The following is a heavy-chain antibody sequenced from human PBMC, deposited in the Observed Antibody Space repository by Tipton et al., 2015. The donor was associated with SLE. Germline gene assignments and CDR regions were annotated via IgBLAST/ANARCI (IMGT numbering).Heavy chain of an antibody. CDR2: MHHTGST. D-gene: IGHD2-21*01. V-gene: IGHV4-39*03. CDR1: GGSIRSSSFY. CDR3: SRLARPYSSYFRDY. Sequence: TLSLTCSVSGGSIRSSSFYWGWIRQPPGKGLEWIGSMHHTGSTYSSPSLKSRVTLSLDKSQNQFSLKLPSVTAADTAVYYCSRLARPYSSYFRDYWVRGSLVSVSS. J-gene: IGHJ4*02.